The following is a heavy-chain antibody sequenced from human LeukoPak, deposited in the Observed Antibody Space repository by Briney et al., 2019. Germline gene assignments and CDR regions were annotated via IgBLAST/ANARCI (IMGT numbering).Heavy chain of an antibody. CDR2: IIPIHGIA. CDR3: ARDPTITMVRGNNWFDP. Sequence: ASVKVSCKASGGTFSSYTISWVRQAPGQGLEWMGRIIPIHGIANYAQKFQGRVTITADKSTSTAYMELSSLRSEDTAVYYCARDPTITMVRGNNWFDPWGQGTLVTVSS. V-gene: IGHV1-69*04. CDR1: GGTFSSYT. J-gene: IGHJ5*02. D-gene: IGHD3-10*01.